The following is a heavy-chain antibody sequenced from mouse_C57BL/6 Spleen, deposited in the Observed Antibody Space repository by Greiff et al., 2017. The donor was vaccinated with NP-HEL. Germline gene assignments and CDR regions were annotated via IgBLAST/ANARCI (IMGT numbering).Heavy chain of an antibody. D-gene: IGHD2-4*01. CDR3: ARSFTYDYDGYFDY. CDR1: GYTFTDYY. CDR2: IYPGSGNT. J-gene: IGHJ2*01. V-gene: IGHV1-76*01. Sequence: QVQLKQSGAELVRPGASVKLSCKASGYTFTDYYINWVKQRPGQGLEWIARIYPGSGNTYYNEKFKGKATLTAEKSSSTAYMQLSSLTSEDSAVYFCARSFTYDYDGYFDYWGQGTTLTVSS.